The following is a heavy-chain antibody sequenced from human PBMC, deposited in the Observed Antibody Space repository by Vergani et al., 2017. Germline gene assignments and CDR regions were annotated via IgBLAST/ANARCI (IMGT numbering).Heavy chain of an antibody. Sequence: QLQLQESGPGLVKPSETLSLTCAVSGASIKSRSYYWGWIRQSPGKGLEWIGSIYDNGNTYYNPSLKSRVAISVDTSKNQVSLNLGSVTAADTAVYYCARNRAIELAGRMHYYYAIDVWGQGTTVTDSS. D-gene: IGHD5-24*01. J-gene: IGHJ6*02. V-gene: IGHV4-39*01. CDR1: GASIKSRSYY. CDR3: ARNRAIELAGRMHYYYAIDV. CDR2: IYDNGNT.